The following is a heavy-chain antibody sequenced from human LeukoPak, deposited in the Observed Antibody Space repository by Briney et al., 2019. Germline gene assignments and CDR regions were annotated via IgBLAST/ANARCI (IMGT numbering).Heavy chain of an antibody. CDR3: ARELTFGVPLGY. J-gene: IGHJ4*02. D-gene: IGHD3-3*01. CDR1: GFTVSSNY. V-gene: IGHV3-66*02. CDR2: IYSGGST. Sequence: PGGSLRLSCAASGFTVSSNYMSWVRQAPGKGREWVSVIYSGGSTYYADSVKGRFTISRDNSKNTLYLPMNSLRAEDTAVYYCARELTFGVPLGYWGQGTLVTLSS.